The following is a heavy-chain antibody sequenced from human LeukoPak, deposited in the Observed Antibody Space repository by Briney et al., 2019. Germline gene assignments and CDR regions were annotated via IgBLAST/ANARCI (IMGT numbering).Heavy chain of an antibody. J-gene: IGHJ4*02. V-gene: IGHV1-8*01. CDR2: MNPNSGNT. CDR1: GYTFTSYD. CDR3: ARGQSSDGYGSGPDFDY. Sequence: ASVKVSCKASGYTFTSYDINWVRQATGQGLEWMGWMNPNSGNTGYAQKFQGRVTMTRNTSISTDYMELSSLRSEDTAVYYCARGQSSDGYGSGPDFDYWGQGTLVTVSS. D-gene: IGHD3-10*01.